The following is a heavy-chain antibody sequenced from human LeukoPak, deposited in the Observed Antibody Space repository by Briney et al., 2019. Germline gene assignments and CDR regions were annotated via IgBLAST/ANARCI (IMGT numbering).Heavy chain of an antibody. D-gene: IGHD5-12*01. CDR3: ARDLAGGGYDLFDY. CDR2: IWYDGSNK. CDR1: GFTFSSYG. V-gene: IGHV3-33*01. Sequence: PGGSLRLSCAASGFTFSSYGMHWVRQAPGKGLEWVAVIWYDGSNKYYADSVKGRFTISRDNSKNTLYLQMNSLRAEDTAVYYCARDLAGGGYDLFDYWGQGTLVTVSS. J-gene: IGHJ4*02.